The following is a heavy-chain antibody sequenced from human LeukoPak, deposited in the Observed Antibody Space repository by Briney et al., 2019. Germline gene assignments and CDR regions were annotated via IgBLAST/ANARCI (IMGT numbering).Heavy chain of an antibody. V-gene: IGHV3-48*01. Sequence: PGGSLRLSCAASGFTFSSYSMNWVRQAPGEGLEWVSYISSSSSTIYYADSVKGRFTISRDNAKNSLYLQMNSLRAEDTAVYYCARTGGSYGHYYYYYYYMDVWGKGTTVTVSS. CDR1: GFTFSSYS. CDR3: ARTGGSYGHYYYYYYYMDV. CDR2: ISSSSSTI. D-gene: IGHD5-18*01. J-gene: IGHJ6*03.